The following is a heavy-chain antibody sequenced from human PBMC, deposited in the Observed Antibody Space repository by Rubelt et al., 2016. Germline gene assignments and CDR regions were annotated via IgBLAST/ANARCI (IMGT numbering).Heavy chain of an antibody. V-gene: IGHV4-39*02. J-gene: IGHJ6*03. CDR1: GASMTSDDYY. D-gene: IGHD1-20*01. CDR3: ARERSELITVEEYYYYMDV. Sequence: QLQMQESGPGLVKPSETLSLTCTVSGASMTSDDYYYDWIRQSPGKGLEWIGNVHYSGRILYNSSLKSRVTMSVDTSKNQFSLKVTSVTATDTAVYYCARERSELITVEEYYYYMDVWGKGTTVTVSS. CDR2: VHYSGRI.